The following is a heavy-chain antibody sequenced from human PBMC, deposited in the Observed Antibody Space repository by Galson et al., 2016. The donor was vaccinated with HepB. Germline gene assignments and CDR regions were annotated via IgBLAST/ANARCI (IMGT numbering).Heavy chain of an antibody. CDR1: GGSISSGSYY. CDR3: ARSGYCDRSSCYFFYAEY. V-gene: IGHV4-39*01. Sequence: ETLSLTCTVSGGSISSGSYYWGWIRQPPGKGLEWIGILYYTGSTYYNPSLKSRVTISVDASKNQLPLKLSSVTAADTAVYYCARSGYCDRSSCYFFYAEYWGQGTLVTASS. CDR2: LYYTGST. J-gene: IGHJ4*02. D-gene: IGHD2-2*01.